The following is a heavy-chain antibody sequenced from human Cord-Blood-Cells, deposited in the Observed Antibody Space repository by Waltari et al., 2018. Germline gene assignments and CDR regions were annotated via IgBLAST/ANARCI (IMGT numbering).Heavy chain of an antibody. J-gene: IGHJ4*02. D-gene: IGHD3-3*01. CDR2: FDPEDGET. Sequence: QVQLVQSGAEVKQPGASVKVSCKVSGYTLTELSMHWVRQAPGKGLEWMGSFDPEDGETIYAQKFQGRVTMTEDKSTDTAYMELSSLRSEDTAVYYCATSQRFLEWLLYFDYWGQGTLVTVSS. V-gene: IGHV1-24*01. CDR1: GYTLTELS. CDR3: ATSQRFLEWLLYFDY.